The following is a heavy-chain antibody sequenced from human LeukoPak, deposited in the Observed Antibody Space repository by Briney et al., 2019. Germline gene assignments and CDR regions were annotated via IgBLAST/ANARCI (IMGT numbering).Heavy chain of an antibody. J-gene: IGHJ3*02. D-gene: IGHD2-2*01. CDR2: ISSSSSYI. CDR3: ASVVVVPAAGIGASDAFDI. CDR1: GFTFSSYS. Sequence: GGSLRLSCAVSGFTFSSYSMNWVRHAPGKGLEWVSSISSSSSYIYYADSVKGRFTISRDNAKNSLYLQMNSLRAEDTAVYYCASVVVVPAAGIGASDAFDIWGQGTMVTVSS. V-gene: IGHV3-21*01.